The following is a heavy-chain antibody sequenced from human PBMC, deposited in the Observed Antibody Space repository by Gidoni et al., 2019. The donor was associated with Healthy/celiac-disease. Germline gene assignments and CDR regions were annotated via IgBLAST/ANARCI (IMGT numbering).Heavy chain of an antibody. CDR2: IYSGGST. J-gene: IGHJ4*02. CDR1: GFTVSRNY. Sequence: EVQLVESGGGLVQPGGSLRLSCAAYGFTVSRNYMSWVRQAPGKGLEWVSVIYSGGSTYYADSVKGLFTISRHNSKNTLYLQMNSLRAEDTAVYYCARETYYYDSSGYSGDYWGQGTLVTVSS. D-gene: IGHD3-22*01. V-gene: IGHV3-53*04. CDR3: ARETYYYDSSGYSGDY.